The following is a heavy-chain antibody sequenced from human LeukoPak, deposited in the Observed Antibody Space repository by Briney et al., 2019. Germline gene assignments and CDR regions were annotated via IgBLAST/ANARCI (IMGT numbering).Heavy chain of an antibody. Sequence: GGSLRLSCAASGFTFSSYAMSWVRQAPGKGLEWVAVISYDGSNKYYADSVKGRFTISRDNSKNTLYLQMNSLRAEDTAVYYCARDRYYDFWSGYNADIDYWGQGTLVTVSS. CDR1: GFTFSSYA. D-gene: IGHD3-3*01. J-gene: IGHJ4*02. CDR2: ISYDGSNK. V-gene: IGHV3-30-3*01. CDR3: ARDRYYDFWSGYNADIDY.